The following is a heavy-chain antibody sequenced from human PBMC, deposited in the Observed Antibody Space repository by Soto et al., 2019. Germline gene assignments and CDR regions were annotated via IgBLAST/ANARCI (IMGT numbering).Heavy chain of an antibody. CDR3: AKDPGEDTYWFDY. J-gene: IGHJ4*02. Sequence: EVQVLESGGGLVQPGGSLRLSCAASGFTFSSYAMSWVRQAPGKGLEWVSSISGSGGSTYYADSVKGRFTISRDNSKNTLYLQRNSLRAEDTAVYYCAKDPGEDTYWFDYWGQGTLVTVSS. V-gene: IGHV3-23*01. D-gene: IGHD2-8*02. CDR1: GFTFSSYA. CDR2: ISGSGGST.